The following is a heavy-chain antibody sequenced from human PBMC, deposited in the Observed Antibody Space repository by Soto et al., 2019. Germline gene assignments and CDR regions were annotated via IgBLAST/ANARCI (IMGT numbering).Heavy chain of an antibody. V-gene: IGHV1-2*02. D-gene: IGHD3-16*01. CDR1: GYTFTAYY. CDR3: AKDEGGIFDS. Sequence: QVQLVQSGAEVKKPGASLKVSCRASGYTFTAYYIHWVRQVPGQALEWMGWIWPNRGATHYAQQFQGRVTMTRDTSINTVYMELSPVRSDDTAVYYCAKDEGGIFDSWGQGTLVTVSS. CDR2: IWPNRGAT. J-gene: IGHJ4*02.